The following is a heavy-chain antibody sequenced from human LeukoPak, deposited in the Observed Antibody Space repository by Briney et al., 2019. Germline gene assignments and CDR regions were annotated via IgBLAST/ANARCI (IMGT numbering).Heavy chain of an antibody. CDR3: ARDRSTVTTRVYYGMDV. CDR1: GGSISSGGYY. CDR2: IYYSGST. Sequence: SETLSLTCTVSGGSISSGGYYWSWIRQHPGKGLEWIGYIYYSGSTYNNPSLKSRVTISVDTSKNQFSLKLSSVTAADTAVYYCARDRSTVTTRVYYGMDVWGKGTTVTVSS. V-gene: IGHV4-31*03. D-gene: IGHD4-17*01. J-gene: IGHJ6*04.